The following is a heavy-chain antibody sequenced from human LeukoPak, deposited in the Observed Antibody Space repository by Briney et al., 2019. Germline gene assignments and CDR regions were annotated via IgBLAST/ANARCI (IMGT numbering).Heavy chain of an antibody. J-gene: IGHJ6*02. D-gene: IGHD1-26*01. CDR1: GGSISSYY. Sequence: SETLSLTCTVSGGSISSYYWSWIRQPPGKGLEWIGYIYYSGSTNYNPSLKSRVTISVDTSKNQFSLKLSSVTAADTAVYYCAGREADGMDVWGQGTTVTVSS. V-gene: IGHV4-59*08. CDR3: AGREADGMDV. CDR2: IYYSGST.